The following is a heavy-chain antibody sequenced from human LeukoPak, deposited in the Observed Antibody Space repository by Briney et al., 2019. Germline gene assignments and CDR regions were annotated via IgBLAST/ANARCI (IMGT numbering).Heavy chain of an antibody. CDR3: AGVGNYYDSSGFPDY. V-gene: IGHV4-59*01. CDR2: IYYSGST. CDR1: GGSISSYY. D-gene: IGHD3-22*01. J-gene: IGHJ4*02. Sequence: PSETLSLTCTVSGGSISSYYWSWIRQPPGKGLEWIGYIYYSGSTNYNPSLKSRVTISVDTSKNQFSLKLSSVTAADTAVYYCAGVGNYYDSSGFPDYWGQGTLVTVSS.